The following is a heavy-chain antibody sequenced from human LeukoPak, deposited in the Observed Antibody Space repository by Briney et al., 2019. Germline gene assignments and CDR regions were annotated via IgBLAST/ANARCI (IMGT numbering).Heavy chain of an antibody. CDR2: IKLDGSEN. D-gene: IGHD1-20*01. V-gene: IGHV3-7*01. CDR1: GFTFSSYW. Sequence: GGSLRLSCAASGFTFSSYWMSWVRQAPGKGLQWVANIKLDGSENYYVDSVRGRFTISRDNSKNTLCLQMNSLRAEDTAVYYCAKLRYNWNDVGAFDIWGQGTMVTVSS. J-gene: IGHJ3*02. CDR3: AKLRYNWNDVGAFDI.